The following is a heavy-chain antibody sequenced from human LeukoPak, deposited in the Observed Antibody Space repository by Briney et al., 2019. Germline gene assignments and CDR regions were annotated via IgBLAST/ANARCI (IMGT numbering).Heavy chain of an antibody. CDR3: ARVSIRGLRFLEQGEGRYYFDY. V-gene: IGHV1-69*13. Sequence: SVKVSCKASGGTFSSYAISWVRQAPGQGLEWMGGIIPIFGTANYEQKFQGGVTITADESTSTAYMELSSLRSEDTAVYYCARVSIRGLRFLEQGEGRYYFDYWGQGTLVTVSS. CDR2: IIPIFGTA. D-gene: IGHD3-3*01. CDR1: GGTFSSYA. J-gene: IGHJ4*02.